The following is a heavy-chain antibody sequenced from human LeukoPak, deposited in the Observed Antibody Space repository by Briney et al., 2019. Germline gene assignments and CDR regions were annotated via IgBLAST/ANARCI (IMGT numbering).Heavy chain of an antibody. V-gene: IGHV4-34*01. CDR3: ASRGYSYGLAY. CDR2: INHSGST. D-gene: IGHD5-18*01. Sequence: SETLSLTCAVYGGSFSGYYWNWIRQPPGKGLEWIGEINHSGSTNYNPSLKSRVTISVDTSKNQFSLKLSSVTAADTAVYYCASRGYSYGLAYWGQGTLVTVSS. CDR1: GGSFSGYY. J-gene: IGHJ4*02.